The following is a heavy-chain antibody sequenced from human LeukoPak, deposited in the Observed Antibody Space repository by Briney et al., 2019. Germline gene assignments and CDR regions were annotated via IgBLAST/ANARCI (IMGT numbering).Heavy chain of an antibody. J-gene: IGHJ4*02. CDR2: IYYSGST. Sequence: PSETLSLTCTVSGGSISSGGYYWSWIRQHPGKGLEWIGYIYYSGSTYYNPSLKSRVTISVDTSKNQLSLKLSSVTAADTAVYYCARRVPGHYYFDYWGQGTLVTVSS. V-gene: IGHV4-31*03. CDR1: GGSISSGGYY. D-gene: IGHD4/OR15-4a*01. CDR3: ARRVPGHYYFDY.